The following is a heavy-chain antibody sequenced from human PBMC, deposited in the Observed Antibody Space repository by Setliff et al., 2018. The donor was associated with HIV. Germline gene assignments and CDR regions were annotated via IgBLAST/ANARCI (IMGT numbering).Heavy chain of an antibody. V-gene: IGHV3-48*04. CDR3: AKSYFDRSGYLGS. CDR1: GFTFSSYW. J-gene: IGHJ5*02. CDR2: ISTTSSNT. Sequence: PGGSLRLSCAASGFTFSSYWMHWVRQAPGKGLEWVSYISTTSSNTNYADSVKGRFTISRDNPKNSLYLQMNSLTAEDTAVYYCAKSYFDRSGYLGSWGQGTLVTVSS. D-gene: IGHD3-22*01.